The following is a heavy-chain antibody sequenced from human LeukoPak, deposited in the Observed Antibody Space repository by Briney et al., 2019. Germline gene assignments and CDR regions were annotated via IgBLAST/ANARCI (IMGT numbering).Heavy chain of an antibody. CDR1: GFTFSSYG. CDR3: AKGVVSPFDY. V-gene: IGHV3-30*18. J-gene: IGHJ4*02. CDR2: ISYDGSNK. D-gene: IGHD3-22*01. Sequence: PGGSLRLSCAASGFTFSSYGMHWVRQAPGKGLEWVAVISYDGSNKYYADSVKGRFTISRDNSKNTLYLQMNSLRAEDTAVYYCAKGVVSPFDYWGQGTLVTVSS.